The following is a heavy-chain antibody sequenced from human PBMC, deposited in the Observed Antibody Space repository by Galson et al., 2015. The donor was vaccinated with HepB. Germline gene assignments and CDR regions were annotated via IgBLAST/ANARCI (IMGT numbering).Heavy chain of an antibody. J-gene: IGHJ4*02. CDR2: VKGDGIST. V-gene: IGHV3-23*01. CDR3: AKRLHYDSTGYYRRGYFDY. CDR1: GFTFTNYA. D-gene: IGHD3-22*01. Sequence: SLRLSCAASGFTFTNYAMTWVRQAPGKGLEWVSAVKGDGISTYYANSVKGRFTISRDNSKNTLFLQMNSLRAEDTAVYYCAKRLHYDSTGYYRRGYFDYWGQGTLVAVSS.